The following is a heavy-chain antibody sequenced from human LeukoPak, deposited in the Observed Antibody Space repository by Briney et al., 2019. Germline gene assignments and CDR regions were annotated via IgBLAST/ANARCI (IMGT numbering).Heavy chain of an antibody. J-gene: IGHJ4*02. CDR3: ARIGYGDPRDY. CDR1: GYTFTGYC. Sequence: ASVKVSCKASGYTFTGYCMRWVRQAPGQGLEWMGRINPNSGGTNYAQKFQGRVTMTRDTSISTAYMELSRLRSDDTAVYYCARIGYGDPRDYWGQGTLVTVSS. D-gene: IGHD4-17*01. V-gene: IGHV1-2*06. CDR2: INPNSGGT.